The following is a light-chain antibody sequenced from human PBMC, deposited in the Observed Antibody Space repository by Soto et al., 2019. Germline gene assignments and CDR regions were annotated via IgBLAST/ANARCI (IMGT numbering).Light chain of an antibody. Sequence: QSALTQPASVSGSPGQSITISCTRTSSDVGSYNLVSWYQQHPGKAPKLLIYEGSKRPSGVSNRFSGSKSGNTASLTISGLQAEDEADYYCCSYARSSTWVFGGGTKLTVL. CDR1: SSDVGSYNL. CDR2: EGS. V-gene: IGLV2-23*01. J-gene: IGLJ3*02. CDR3: CSYARSSTWV.